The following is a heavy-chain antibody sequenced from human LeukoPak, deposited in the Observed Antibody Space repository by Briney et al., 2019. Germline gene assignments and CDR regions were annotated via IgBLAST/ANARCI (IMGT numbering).Heavy chain of an antibody. V-gene: IGHV3-30*18. CDR3: ANQRWLQLQLDY. J-gene: IGHJ4*02. D-gene: IGHD5-24*01. CDR2: ISYDGSNK. CDR1: GFTFSSYG. Sequence: GRSLRLSCAASGFTFSSYGMHWVRQAPGKGLEWVAVISYDGSNKYYADSVKGRFTISRDNSKNTLYLQMNSLRAEDTAVYYCANQRWLQLQLDYWCQGTLVTVAT.